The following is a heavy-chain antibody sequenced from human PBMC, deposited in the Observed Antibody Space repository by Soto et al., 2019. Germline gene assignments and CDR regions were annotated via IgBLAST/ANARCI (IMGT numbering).Heavy chain of an antibody. J-gene: IGHJ4*02. CDR3: ATIDY. V-gene: IGHV4-34*01. CDR2: INHRGST. CDR1: GGSFSGYY. Sequence: PSETLSLTCAVFGGSFSGYYWSWIRQPPGKGLEWIGEINHRGSTNYNPSLKSRVTISVDTSKNQFSLKLSSVTAADTAVYYCATIDYWGQGTLVTVSS.